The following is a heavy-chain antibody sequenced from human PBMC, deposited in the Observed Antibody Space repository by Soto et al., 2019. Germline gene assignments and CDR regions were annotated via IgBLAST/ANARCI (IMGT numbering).Heavy chain of an antibody. D-gene: IGHD6-13*01. Sequence: QVQLVESGGGVVQPGRSLRLSCAASGFTFSSYGMHWVRQAPGKGLEGVAVIWYDGSNKYYADSVKGRFTISRDNSKNTLYLQMNSLRAEDTAVYYCARTPPYSSSWYGFDYWGQGTLVTVSS. CDR2: IWYDGSNK. J-gene: IGHJ4*02. V-gene: IGHV3-33*01. CDR3: ARTPPYSSSWYGFDY. CDR1: GFTFSSYG.